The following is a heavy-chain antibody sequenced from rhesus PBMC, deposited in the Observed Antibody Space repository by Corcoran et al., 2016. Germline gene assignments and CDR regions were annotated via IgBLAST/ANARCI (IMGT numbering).Heavy chain of an antibody. V-gene: IGHV4-165*01. CDR1: GGSFSGYS. CDR2: IRGSSGST. J-gene: IGHJ4*01. CDR3: ARESEGYFDY. Sequence: QVQLQESGPGLVKPSETLSRTGAVPGGSFSGYSWGWIRQPPGKGLEWIGVIRGSSGSTDYNPSLKSRVTISTDTSKNQFSLKLSSVTAADTAVYYCARESEGYFDYWGQGVLVTVSS.